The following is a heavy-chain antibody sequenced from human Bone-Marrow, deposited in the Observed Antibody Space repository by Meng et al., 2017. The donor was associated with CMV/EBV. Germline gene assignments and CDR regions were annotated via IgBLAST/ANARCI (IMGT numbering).Heavy chain of an antibody. CDR3: ARAVNGNYGC. Sequence: AITGDSVSSNSCAWNWIRQSPSRGLEWLGRTYYRSKWYNDYAVSVKSRISINPDTSKNQFSLQLNSVTPEDTAVYYCARAVNGNYGCWGQGTLVTVSS. D-gene: IGHD1-7*01. CDR2: TYYRSKWYN. V-gene: IGHV6-1*01. CDR1: GDSVSSNSCA. J-gene: IGHJ4*02.